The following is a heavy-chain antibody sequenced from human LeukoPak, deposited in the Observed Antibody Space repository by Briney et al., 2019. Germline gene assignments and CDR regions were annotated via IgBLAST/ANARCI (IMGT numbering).Heavy chain of an antibody. D-gene: IGHD1-1*01. Sequence: GGSLRLSCAASGFTFSSYAMSWVRQAPGKGLEWVSAISGSGGSTYYADSVKGRFTISRDNSKNTLYLQMNSLRVEDTAVYYCAKDTSSIYWKYYFDYWGQGTLVTVSS. CDR1: GFTFSSYA. CDR2: ISGSGGST. V-gene: IGHV3-23*01. J-gene: IGHJ4*02. CDR3: AKDTSSIYWKYYFDY.